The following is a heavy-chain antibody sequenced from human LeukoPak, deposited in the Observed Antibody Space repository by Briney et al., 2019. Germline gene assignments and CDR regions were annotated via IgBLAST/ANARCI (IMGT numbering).Heavy chain of an antibody. J-gene: IGHJ4*02. D-gene: IGHD4-23*01. V-gene: IGHV3-23*01. CDR3: AKTETPGFVYY. CDR2: ISGSGGST. CDR1: GFTFSTYS. Sequence: PGGSLRLSCAASGFTFSTYSMNWVRQAPGKGLEWVSAISGSGGSTYYADSVKGRFTISRDNSKNTLYLQMNSLRAEDTAVYYCAKTETPGFVYYWGQGTLVTVSS.